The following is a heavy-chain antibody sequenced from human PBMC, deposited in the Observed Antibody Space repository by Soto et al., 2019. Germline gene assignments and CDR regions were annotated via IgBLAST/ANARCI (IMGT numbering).Heavy chain of an antibody. J-gene: IGHJ3*02. V-gene: IGHV4-61*01. CDR1: GGSVSSGSYY. D-gene: IGHD5-12*01. Sequence: ETLSLTCTVSGGSVSSGSYYWSWIRQPPGKGLEWIGYIYYSGSTNYNPSLKSRVTISVDTSKNQFSLKLSSVTAADTAVYYCAREGLGADAFDIWGQGTMVTVSS. CDR3: AREGLGADAFDI. CDR2: IYYSGST.